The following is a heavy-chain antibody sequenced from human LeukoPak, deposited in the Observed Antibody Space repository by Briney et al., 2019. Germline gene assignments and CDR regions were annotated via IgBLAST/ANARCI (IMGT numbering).Heavy chain of an antibody. CDR3: AIGAVLWFGESNYYMDV. Sequence: ASVKVSCKASGYTFTGYYMHWVRQAPGQGLEWMGWINPNSGGTNYAQKFQGRVTMTRDTYITTAYMELSRLRSDDTAVYYCAIGAVLWFGESNYYMDVWGKGTTVTISS. V-gene: IGHV1-2*02. J-gene: IGHJ6*03. CDR2: INPNSGGT. CDR1: GYTFTGYY. D-gene: IGHD3-10*01.